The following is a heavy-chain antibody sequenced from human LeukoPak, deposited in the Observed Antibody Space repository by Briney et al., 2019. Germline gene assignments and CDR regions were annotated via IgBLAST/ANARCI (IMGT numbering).Heavy chain of an antibody. CDR3: AGRSNFIAAAGTWYFDY. CDR1: GYTFTSYG. D-gene: IGHD6-13*01. Sequence: GASVKVSCKASGYTFTSYGISWVRQAPGQGLEWMGGIIPIFGAANYAHKVQGRVTITTDESTSTAYMELSSLRSEDTAVYYCAGRSNFIAAAGTWYFDYWGQGTLVTVSS. CDR2: IIPIFGAA. J-gene: IGHJ4*02. V-gene: IGHV1-69*05.